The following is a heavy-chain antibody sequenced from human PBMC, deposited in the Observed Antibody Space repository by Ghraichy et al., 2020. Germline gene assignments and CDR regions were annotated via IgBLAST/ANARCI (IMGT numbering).Heavy chain of an antibody. CDR3: ARGPWEPLFRY. J-gene: IGHJ4*02. CDR2: ISHNGTT. CDR1: GESFSSFY. D-gene: IGHD1-26*01. Sequence: ESLNISCAVYGESFSSFYRSWIRQSPGKGLEWIGEISHNGTTNFNPSLKSRVTISVDTSKSQLSLRVNSVTAADTAVYYCARGPWEPLFRYWGQGTLVTVSS. V-gene: IGHV4-34*01.